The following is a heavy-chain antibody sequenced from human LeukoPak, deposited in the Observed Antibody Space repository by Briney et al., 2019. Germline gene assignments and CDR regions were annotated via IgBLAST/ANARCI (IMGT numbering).Heavy chain of an antibody. CDR3: ASNYSGGDCYSGPFDY. CDR1: GGTFSSYA. J-gene: IGHJ4*02. V-gene: IGHV1-69*06. Sequence: GASVKVSCKASGGTFSSYAISWVRQAPGQGLEWMGRIIPIFGTANYAQKFQGRVTITADKSTSTAYMELSSLRSEDTAVYYCASNYSGGDCYSGPFDYWGQGTLVTVSS. D-gene: IGHD2-21*02. CDR2: IIPIFGTA.